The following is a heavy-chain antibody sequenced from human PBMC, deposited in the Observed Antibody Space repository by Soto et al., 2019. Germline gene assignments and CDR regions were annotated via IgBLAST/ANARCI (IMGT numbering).Heavy chain of an antibody. CDR3: VTGTGWYDAFDI. CDR2: FDPEDGET. J-gene: IGHJ3*02. Sequence: RASVKVSCKVSGYTLTELSMHWVRQAPGKGLEWMGGFDPEDGETIYAQKFQGRVTMTEDTSTDTAYMELSSLRSEDTAVYYCVTGTGWYDAFDIWGQGTMVTVSS. CDR1: GYTLTELS. V-gene: IGHV1-24*01. D-gene: IGHD6-19*01.